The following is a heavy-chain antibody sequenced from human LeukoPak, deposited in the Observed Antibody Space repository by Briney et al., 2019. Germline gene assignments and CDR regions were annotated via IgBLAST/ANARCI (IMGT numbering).Heavy chain of an antibody. D-gene: IGHD1-26*01. J-gene: IGHJ6*03. V-gene: IGHV4-39*07. Sequence: SETLSLTCTVSGFSISSSSYYWGWIRHPPGKGLELIDSIYYSESTYDNPSLKSQVTITVDTSKNLFSLKLRSVTAADTAVYYCARGRAEVGAGKHPYMDVWGKGTTVTVSS. CDR3: ARGRAEVGAGKHPYMDV. CDR2: IYYSEST. CDR1: GFSISSSSYY.